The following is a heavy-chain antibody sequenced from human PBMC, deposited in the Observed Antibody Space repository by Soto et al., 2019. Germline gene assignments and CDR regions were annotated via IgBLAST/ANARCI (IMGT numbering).Heavy chain of an antibody. CDR2: IKSKTDGGTT. CDR3: TTDTGFDY. J-gene: IGHJ4*02. CDR1: GLTFSNAW. D-gene: IGHD4-4*01. Sequence: EVQLVESGGGLVKPGGSLRLSCAASGLTFSNAWMSWVRQAPGKGLEWVGSIKSKTDGGTTDYAAPVKGRFTISRDDSKNTLYLQMNSLKTEDTAVYYCTTDTGFDYWGQGTLVTVSS. V-gene: IGHV3-15*01.